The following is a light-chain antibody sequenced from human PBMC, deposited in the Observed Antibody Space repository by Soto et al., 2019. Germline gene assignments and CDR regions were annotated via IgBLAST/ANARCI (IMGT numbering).Light chain of an antibody. CDR1: QSISSW. V-gene: IGKV1-5*03. J-gene: IGKJ1*01. Sequence: DIKMTQSPSTLSASVGDRVTITCRATQSISSWLAWYQQKPGKAPKLLIYKASSLESGVPSRFSGSGSGTEFTLTISSLQPDDFATNYCHQYNSYPWTFGQGTKVDI. CDR3: HQYNSYPWT. CDR2: KAS.